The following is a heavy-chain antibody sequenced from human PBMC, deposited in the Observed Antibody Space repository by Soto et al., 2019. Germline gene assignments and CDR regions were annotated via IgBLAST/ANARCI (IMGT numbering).Heavy chain of an antibody. Sequence: QAQLVQSGAEVKKPGASVRVSCTTSGYTFTAYHKHWLRQAPGQRLEWLGWINPDNGNTKYSQNFWGRVTITRDTSASTAHMELSSLRPEDTAIYYCTREEYCTGGTCYRYFGLWGRGTLVTVSS. CDR2: INPDNGNT. J-gene: IGHJ2*01. V-gene: IGHV1-3*01. D-gene: IGHD2-15*01. CDR3: TREEYCTGGTCYRYFGL. CDR1: GYTFTAYH.